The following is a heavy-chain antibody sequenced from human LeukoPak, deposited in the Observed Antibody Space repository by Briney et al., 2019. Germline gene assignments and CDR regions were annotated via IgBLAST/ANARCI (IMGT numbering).Heavy chain of an antibody. V-gene: IGHV1-46*01. D-gene: IGHD5-18*01. CDR1: GYTFIYYD. CDR2: INPYDNST. Sequence: ASVKVSCKASGYTFIYYDMHWVRQAPGQGLEWVGTINPYDNSTNYAQKFQGRVTMTRDMSTSTVYMELNSLRSEDTAVYYCAKELNSYGYAFDVWGQGTMVTVSS. J-gene: IGHJ3*01. CDR3: AKELNSYGYAFDV.